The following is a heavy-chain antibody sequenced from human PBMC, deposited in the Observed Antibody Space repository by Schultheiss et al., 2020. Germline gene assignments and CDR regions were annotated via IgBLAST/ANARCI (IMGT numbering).Heavy chain of an antibody. CDR1: GGSISNSNW. CDR3: ARDQGSFDYGMDV. D-gene: IGHD6-13*01. CDR2: IYHSGST. V-gene: IGHV4-4*02. Sequence: SETLSLTCAVSGGSISNSNWWSWVRQPPGKGLEWIGEIYHSGSTNYNPSLKSRVTISIDKSYNQFSLKLSSVTAADMAVYYCARDQGSFDYGMDVWGQGTTVTVSS. J-gene: IGHJ6*02.